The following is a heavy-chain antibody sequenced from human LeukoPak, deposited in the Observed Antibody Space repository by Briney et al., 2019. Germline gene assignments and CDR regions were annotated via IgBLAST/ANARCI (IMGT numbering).Heavy chain of an antibody. D-gene: IGHD3-3*01. CDR2: IYSGGST. J-gene: IGHJ4*02. Sequence: GGSLRLSCAASGFTVSSNYMSWVRQAPGKGLEWVSIIYSGGSTYYADSVKGRFTISRDTSKNTLYLQMNSLRAEDTAVYYCAGDGEGGEWLSYWGQGTLVTVSS. CDR1: GFTVSSNY. V-gene: IGHV3-66*01. CDR3: AGDGEGGEWLSY.